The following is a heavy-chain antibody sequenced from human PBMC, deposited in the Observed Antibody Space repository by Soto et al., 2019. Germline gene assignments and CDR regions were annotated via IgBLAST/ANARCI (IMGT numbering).Heavy chain of an antibody. CDR3: ARDFHGGKGPYYYYGMDV. V-gene: IGHV3-30*04. Sequence: GGSLRLSCAASGFTFSSYAMHWVHQAPGKGLEWVAVISYDGSNKYYADSVKGRFTISRDNSKNTLYLQMNSLRAEDTAVYYCARDFHGGKGPYYYYGMDVWGQGTTVTVSS. D-gene: IGHD2-15*01. J-gene: IGHJ6*02. CDR2: ISYDGSNK. CDR1: GFTFSSYA.